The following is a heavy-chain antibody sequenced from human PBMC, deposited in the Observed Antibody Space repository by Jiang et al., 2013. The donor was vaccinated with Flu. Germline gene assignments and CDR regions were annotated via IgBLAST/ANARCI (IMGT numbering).Heavy chain of an antibody. CDR1: GGSISSSSYY. Sequence: GLVKPSETLSLTCTVSGGSISSSSYYWGWIRQPPGKGLEWIGSIYYSGSTYYNPSLKSRVTISVDTSKNQFSLKLSSVTAADTAVYYCARRWGAVAVTGWYFDYWGQGTLVTVSS. J-gene: IGHJ4*02. D-gene: IGHD6-19*01. CDR3: ARRWGAVAVTGWYFDY. V-gene: IGHV4-39*01. CDR2: IYYSGST.